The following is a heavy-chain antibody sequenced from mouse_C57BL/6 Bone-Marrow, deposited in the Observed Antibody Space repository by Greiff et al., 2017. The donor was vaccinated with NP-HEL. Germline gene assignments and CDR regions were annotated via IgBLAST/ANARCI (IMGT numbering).Heavy chain of an antibody. J-gene: IGHJ2*01. CDR1: GFNIKDDY. CDR2: IVLENGDT. CDR3: TTRWLLPYYFDY. Sequence: EVQLQQSGAELVRPGASVKLSCTASGFNIKDDYMHWVKQRPEQGLEWIGWIVLENGDTVYASKFPGKATITADTSSNTASLQLSSLTSEDTAVYYCTTRWLLPYYFDYWGQGTTLTVSS. D-gene: IGHD2-3*01. V-gene: IGHV14-4*01.